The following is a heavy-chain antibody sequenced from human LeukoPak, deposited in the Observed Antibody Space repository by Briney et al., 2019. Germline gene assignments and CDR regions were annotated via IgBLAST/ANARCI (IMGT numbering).Heavy chain of an antibody. V-gene: IGHV3-23*01. CDR2: ISGNDDST. CDR1: GFAFNNYA. Sequence: PGGSLRLSCAASGFAFNNYAMNWVRQAPGKGLEYVSTISGNDDSTYYADSVKGRFTISRDNSNNTLYLQMNSLRADDTAVYYCARDLPPYSTTWYLTWGQGTLVTVSS. CDR3: ARDLPPYSTTWYLT. D-gene: IGHD6-13*01. J-gene: IGHJ5*02.